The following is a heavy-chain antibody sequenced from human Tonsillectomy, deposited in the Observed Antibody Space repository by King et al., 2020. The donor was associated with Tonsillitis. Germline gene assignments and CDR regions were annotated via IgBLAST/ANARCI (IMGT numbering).Heavy chain of an antibody. Sequence: QLQESGPGLVKPSETLSLACTVSGDSISSSTDYWCWIRQPPGKGLEWIGRIYYSGSPYYNPSLKSRVTISVDTSKNTFSLKLSSVTAADTVVYYCARLGGVRDSDYGGGFDYWGQGTLVTVSS. CDR2: IYYSGSP. J-gene: IGHJ4*02. D-gene: IGHD4-17*01. CDR3: ARLGGVRDSDYGGGFDY. CDR1: GDSISSSTDY. V-gene: IGHV4-39*01.